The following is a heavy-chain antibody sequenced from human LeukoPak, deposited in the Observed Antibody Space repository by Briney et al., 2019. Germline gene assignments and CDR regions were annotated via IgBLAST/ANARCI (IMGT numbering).Heavy chain of an antibody. CDR2: ISGSGDRT. CDR3: AAAYYYYYGMDV. V-gene: IGHV3-23*01. CDR1: GFTFSSYA. Sequence: GGSLRLSCAASGFTFSSYAMSWVRQAPGKGLEWVSIISGSGDRTYYADSVKGRFTISRDNSKNTLYLQMNSLRAEDTAVYYCAAAYYYYYGMDVWGQGTTVTVSS. D-gene: IGHD6-13*01. J-gene: IGHJ6*02.